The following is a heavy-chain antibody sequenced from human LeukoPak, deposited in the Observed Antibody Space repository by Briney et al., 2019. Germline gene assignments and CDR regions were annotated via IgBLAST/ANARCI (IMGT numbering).Heavy chain of an antibody. Sequence: PSETLSLTCAVYGGSLSGYYWSWFRQSPGKGLEWIGEVNHRGSTNYNPSLKSRVTISVDTSKNQFSLKLSSVTAADTAVYYCLGDCSSTSCYTYYYMDVWGKGTTVTVSS. CDR3: LGDCSSTSCYTYYYMDV. CDR1: GGSLSGYY. V-gene: IGHV4-34*03. CDR2: VNHRGST. D-gene: IGHD2-2*02. J-gene: IGHJ6*03.